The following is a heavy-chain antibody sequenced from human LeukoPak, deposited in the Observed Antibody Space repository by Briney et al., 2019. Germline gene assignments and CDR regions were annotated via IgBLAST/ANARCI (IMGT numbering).Heavy chain of an antibody. CDR3: ARGLPWGQNSLYGMDV. V-gene: IGHV1-18*01. D-gene: IGHD7-27*01. Sequence: ASVKVSRKASGYTFTSYGVSWVRQAPGQGLEWMGWISAYNGNTNYAQKVQARVTMTRDTSTSTACMELRSLRSDDTAVYYCARGLPWGQNSLYGMDVWGQGTTVTVSS. J-gene: IGHJ6*02. CDR1: GYTFTSYG. CDR2: ISAYNGNT.